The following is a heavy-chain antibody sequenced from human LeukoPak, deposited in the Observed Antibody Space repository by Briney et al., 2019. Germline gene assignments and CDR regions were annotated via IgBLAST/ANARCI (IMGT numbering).Heavy chain of an antibody. D-gene: IGHD6-13*01. CDR2: TYYRSKWYN. V-gene: IGHV6-1*01. J-gene: IGHJ6*02. CDR3: ARAPGSSWAAYGMDV. Sequence: SQTLSLTCAISGDSVSSNSAAWNWIRQSPSRGLEWLGRTYYRSKWYNDYTISVKSRITINPDTSKNQFSPQLNSVTPEDTAVYYCARAPGSSWAAYGMDVWGQGTTVTVSS. CDR1: GDSVSSNSAA.